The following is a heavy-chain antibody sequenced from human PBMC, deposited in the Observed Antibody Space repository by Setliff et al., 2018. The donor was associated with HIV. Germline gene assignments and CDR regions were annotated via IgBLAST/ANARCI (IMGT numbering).Heavy chain of an antibody. CDR2: IYYNGNT. CDR3: ARGIENFWSGYVN. CDR1: GGSISGYF. V-gene: IGHV4-59*01. Sequence: PSETLSLTCTVSGGSISGYFWNWIRQPPGKGLEWIGTIYYNGNTNYNPSLKSRVAISVDTSKNLFSLKMNSVTPADTAVYYCARGIENFWSGYVNWGQGTLVTVSS. D-gene: IGHD3-3*01. J-gene: IGHJ4*02.